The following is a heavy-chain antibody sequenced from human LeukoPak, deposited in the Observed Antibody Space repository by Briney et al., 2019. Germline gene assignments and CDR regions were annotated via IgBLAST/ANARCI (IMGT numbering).Heavy chain of an antibody. Sequence: SETLSLTCTVAGGSINSYYWSWIRQPPGKGLEWVGYTYYSGSTRYNPSLTSRVTISVDTSKNQFSLKLTSVTAADTAVYYCARGSGNYWQVSFDYWGQGTLVTVSS. J-gene: IGHJ4*02. V-gene: IGHV4-59*08. CDR2: TYYSGST. D-gene: IGHD1-26*01. CDR3: ARGSGNYWQVSFDY. CDR1: GGSINSYY.